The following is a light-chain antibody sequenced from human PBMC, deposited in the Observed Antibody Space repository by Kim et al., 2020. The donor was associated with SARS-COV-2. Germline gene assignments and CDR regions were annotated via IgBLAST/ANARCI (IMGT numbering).Light chain of an antibody. CDR3: QSYDSTNHVV. V-gene: IGLV6-57*03. J-gene: IGLJ2*01. CDR2: EDN. Sequence: LTQPHSVSESPGKTVTISCTRSSGSIASKYVQWYQQRPGSAPTTVIYEDNQRPSGVPDRFSGSIDSSSNSASLTISGLKTEDEADYYCQSYDSTNHVVFGGGTQLTVL. CDR1: SGSIASKY.